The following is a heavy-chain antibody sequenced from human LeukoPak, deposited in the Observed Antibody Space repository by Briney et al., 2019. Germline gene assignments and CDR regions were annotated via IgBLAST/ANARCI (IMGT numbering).Heavy chain of an antibody. CDR2: TYHSGST. Sequence: SETLSLTCTVSGGSISNYYWSWIRQSPGKGLEWIGETYHSGSTNYNSSLKSRVTISLDTSKNQFSLKLSSVTAADTAVYYCARGRRIVVVLGATRTHRDYYMDVWGKGTTVTVSS. J-gene: IGHJ6*03. CDR3: ARGRRIVVVLGATRTHRDYYMDV. V-gene: IGHV4-34*01. D-gene: IGHD2-15*01. CDR1: GGSISNYY.